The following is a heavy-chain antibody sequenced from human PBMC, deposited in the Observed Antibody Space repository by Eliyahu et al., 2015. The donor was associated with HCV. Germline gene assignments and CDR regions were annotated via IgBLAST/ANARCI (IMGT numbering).Heavy chain of an antibody. CDR1: GXXXXSASAA. V-gene: IGHV6-1*01. CDR2: TYYMSKWYN. J-gene: IGHJ4*02. Sequence: QVQLQQSGPELVKPSQTLSLTCAIXGXXXXSASAAWNWVRQSPSRGLEWLGRTYYMSKWYNEYGTSVKSRIAIKSDTSKNHFSLELNSMTPEDTALYYCARWHHQNRHFDSWGQGTLVTVSS. CDR3: ARWHHQNRHFDS. D-gene: IGHD2/OR15-2a*01.